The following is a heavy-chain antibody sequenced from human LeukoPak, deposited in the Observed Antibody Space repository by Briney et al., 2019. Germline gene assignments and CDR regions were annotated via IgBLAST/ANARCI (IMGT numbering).Heavy chain of an antibody. Sequence: GGSLRLSCAASGFPFSGYGMHWVRQAPGQGLEWVGLINPNSAGTNYAQKFQGRVTMTRDTSISTAYMELSRLRSDDTAVYYCARSADGYDYWGQGTLVTVSS. CDR3: ARSADGYDY. V-gene: IGHV1-2*06. CDR1: GFPFSGYG. CDR2: INPNSAGT. D-gene: IGHD2-15*01. J-gene: IGHJ4*02.